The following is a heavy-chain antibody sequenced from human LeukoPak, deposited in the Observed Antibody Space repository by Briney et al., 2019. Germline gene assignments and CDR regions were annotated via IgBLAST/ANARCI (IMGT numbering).Heavy chain of an antibody. CDR2: ISYDGSNK. D-gene: IGHD4/OR15-4a*01. V-gene: IGHV3-30-3*01. CDR3: ARDMVGSGRGYFDY. Sequence: PGRSLRLSCAASGFTFSSYAMRWVRQAPGKGLEWVGVISYDGSNKYYADSVKGRFTISRDNPKNTLYLQMNRLRAEDTAVYYCARDMVGSGRGYFDYWGQGTLVTVSS. J-gene: IGHJ4*02. CDR1: GFTFSSYA.